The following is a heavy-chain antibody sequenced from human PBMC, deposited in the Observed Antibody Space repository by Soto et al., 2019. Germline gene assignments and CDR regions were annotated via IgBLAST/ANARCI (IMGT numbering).Heavy chain of an antibody. V-gene: IGHV4-39*01. CDR1: DVSIGGSFHY. D-gene: IGHD5-12*01. CDR3: AIYQRGYSGGSQFDP. J-gene: IGHJ5*02. CDR2: IDLGGTK. Sequence: QVQLQESGPGLVRPSETLSLTCTVSDVSIGGSFHYLAWFRQPPGKGLEWIGNIDLGGTKYYNPSLKSRLTLSLDTSKKLLSLELTSVTATDTAVYYCAIYQRGYSGGSQFDPWGQGTLVTVSS.